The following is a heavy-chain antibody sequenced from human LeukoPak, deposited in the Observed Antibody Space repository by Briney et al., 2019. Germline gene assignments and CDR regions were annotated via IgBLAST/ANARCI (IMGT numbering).Heavy chain of an antibody. Sequence: ASVKVSCKASGYTFTGYYMHWVRQAPGQGLEWMGWINPNSGGTNYAQKFQGRVTMTRDTSISTAYMELSRLRSDDTAVYYCARDPQLLWFGELLKSDGMDVWGQGTTVTASS. CDR2: INPNSGGT. D-gene: IGHD3-10*01. V-gene: IGHV1-2*02. CDR3: ARDPQLLWFGELLKSDGMDV. CDR1: GYTFTGYY. J-gene: IGHJ6*02.